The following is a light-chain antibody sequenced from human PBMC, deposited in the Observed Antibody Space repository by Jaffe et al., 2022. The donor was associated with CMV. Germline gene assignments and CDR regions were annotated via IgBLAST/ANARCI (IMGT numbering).Light chain of an antibody. V-gene: IGKV1-17*01. Sequence: DIQMTQSPSSLTASVGDRVTITCRASQVIRGDLAWYQQKPGKAPKRLIYVVSNLESGVPSRFSGSGSGTDFTLTISSLQPEDFATYYCLQHNDYPYTFGQGTKLEIK. J-gene: IGKJ2*01. CDR1: QVIRGD. CDR2: VVS. CDR3: LQHNDYPYT.